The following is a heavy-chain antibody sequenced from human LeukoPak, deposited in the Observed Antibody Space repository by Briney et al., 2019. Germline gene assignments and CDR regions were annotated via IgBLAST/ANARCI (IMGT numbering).Heavy chain of an antibody. V-gene: IGHV1-69*06. J-gene: IGHJ4*02. CDR1: VGTFSSYA. CDR2: IIPIFDTT. CDR3: VRDYDTSGHQKNFFDF. D-gene: IGHD3-22*01. Sequence: SVKVSCKASVGTFSSYAISWVRQAPGQGLEWMGRIIPIFDTTNYAQKFQGRVTISADKSTSTAYMELSSLRSGDAAVYYCVRDYDTSGHQKNFFDFWGQGTLVTVSS.